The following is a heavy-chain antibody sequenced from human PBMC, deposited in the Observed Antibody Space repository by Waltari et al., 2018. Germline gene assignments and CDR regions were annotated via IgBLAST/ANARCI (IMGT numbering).Heavy chain of an antibody. J-gene: IGHJ2*01. CDR3: ARAQLTMARNLDL. Sequence: EVQLVESGGGLVQPGGSLGLSCVPSGFTFSSSWMHWSRQVPGKGLVWVSRINRDGSTTSYADSVKCRFTISRDNAKNTLYLQMNSLRADDTSVYYCARAQLTMARNLDLWGRGTLVTVSS. V-gene: IGHV3-74*01. CDR1: GFTFSSSW. D-gene: IGHD3-10*01. CDR2: INRDGSTT.